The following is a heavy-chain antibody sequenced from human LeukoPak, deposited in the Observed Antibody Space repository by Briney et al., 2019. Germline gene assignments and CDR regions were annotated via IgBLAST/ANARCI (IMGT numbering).Heavy chain of an antibody. CDR1: GYTFTSYG. Sequence: AAVKVSCKASGYTFTSYGISWVRQAPGQGLEWMGWISAYNGNTNYAQKLQGRVTMTTDTSTSTADMELRSLRYDHTDVYYCERALVLGVVIHPRGHYYYMDVWGKGTTVTVSS. CDR2: ISAYNGNT. D-gene: IGHD3-3*01. V-gene: IGHV1-18*01. J-gene: IGHJ6*03. CDR3: ERALVLGVVIHPRGHYYYMDV.